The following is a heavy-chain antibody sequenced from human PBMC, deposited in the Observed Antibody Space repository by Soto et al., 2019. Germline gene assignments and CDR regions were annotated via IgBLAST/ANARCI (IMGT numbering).Heavy chain of an antibody. D-gene: IGHD3-3*01. J-gene: IGHJ6*02. CDR2: INAGNGNT. V-gene: IGHV1-3*01. CDR3: ARSKAIFGVGQYYYYGMDV. Sequence: QVQLVQSGAEVKKPGASVKVSCKASGYTFTSYAMHWVRQAPGQRLEWMGWINAGNGNTKYSQKFQGRVTITRDTSASTAYMELSSLRSEDTAVYYCARSKAIFGVGQYYYYGMDVWGQGTTVTVSS. CDR1: GYTFTSYA.